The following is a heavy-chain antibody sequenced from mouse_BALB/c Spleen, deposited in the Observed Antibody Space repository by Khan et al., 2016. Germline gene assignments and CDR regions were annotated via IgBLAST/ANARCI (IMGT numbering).Heavy chain of an antibody. D-gene: IGHD2-4*01. CDR3: ARSPYDYDVGFAY. Sequence: VQLQQSGAELVKPGASVKLSCTASGFNIKDTYMHWVKQRPEQGLEWIGRIDPANGTTKYDPKFQGKATITEDTSHKTAYLQRSSLTSAATAVYYCARSPYDYDVGFAYWGQGTLVTVSA. CDR2: IDPANGTT. CDR1: GFNIKDTY. V-gene: IGHV14-3*02. J-gene: IGHJ3*01.